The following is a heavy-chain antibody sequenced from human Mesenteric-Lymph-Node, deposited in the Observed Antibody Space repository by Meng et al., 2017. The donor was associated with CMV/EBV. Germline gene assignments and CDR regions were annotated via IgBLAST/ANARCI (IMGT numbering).Heavy chain of an antibody. CDR2: INHSGST. D-gene: IGHD4-23*01. Sequence: QVELPQSGPGLLKPSETLPLTCAVYGGSFSGYYWSWIRQPPGKGLEWIGEINHSGSTNYNPSLKSRVTISVDTSKNQFSLKLSSVTAADTAVYYCARHQRWLKSEGGFNYWGQGTLVTVSS. CDR3: ARHQRWLKSEGGFNY. J-gene: IGHJ4*02. V-gene: IGHV4-34*01. CDR1: GGSFSGYY.